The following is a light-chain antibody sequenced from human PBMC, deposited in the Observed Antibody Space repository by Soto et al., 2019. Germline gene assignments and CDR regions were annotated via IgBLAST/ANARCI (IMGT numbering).Light chain of an antibody. CDR3: AAWDDSLNVVV. CDR1: SSNIGNNA. CDR2: YDD. J-gene: IGLJ2*01. Sequence: QSVLTQPPSVSEAPRQRVTISCSGSSSNIGNNAVNWYQQLPGKAPKLLIFYDDLLPSGGSDRFSGSKSGTSASLAISGLQSEDAADYYCAAWDDSLNVVVFGGGTKLTVL. V-gene: IGLV1-36*01.